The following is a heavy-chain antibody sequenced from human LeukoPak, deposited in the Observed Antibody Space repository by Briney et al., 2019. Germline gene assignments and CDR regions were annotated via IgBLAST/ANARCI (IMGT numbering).Heavy chain of an antibody. CDR1: GGTFSSYA. V-gene: IGHV1-69*13. Sequence: SVKVSCTASGGTFSSYANSWVRQAPGQGLEWMGGIIPIFGTANYAQKFQGRVTITADESTSTAYMELSSLRSEDTAVYYCAADGDTVVVPAAHANYFYYGMDVWGQGTTVTVSS. CDR2: IIPIFGTA. J-gene: IGHJ6*02. CDR3: AADGDTVVVPAAHANYFYYGMDV. D-gene: IGHD2-2*01.